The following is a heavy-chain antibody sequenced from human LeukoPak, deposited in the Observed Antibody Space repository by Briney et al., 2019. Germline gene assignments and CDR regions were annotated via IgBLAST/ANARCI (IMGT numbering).Heavy chain of an antibody. CDR3: ATTQLMAAGDY. J-gene: IGHJ4*02. Sequence: SVTVSCMASGGTFSSYAISWVRQAPGQGLEWMGGIIPIFGTANYAQKFQGRVTITADESTSTAYMELSSLRSEDTAVYYCATTQLMAAGDYWGQGTLVTVSS. CDR1: GGTFSSYA. CDR2: IIPIFGTA. D-gene: IGHD6-25*01. V-gene: IGHV1-69*13.